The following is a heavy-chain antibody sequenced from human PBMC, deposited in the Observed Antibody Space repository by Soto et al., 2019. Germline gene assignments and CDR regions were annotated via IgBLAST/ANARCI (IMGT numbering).Heavy chain of an antibody. CDR1: RYTFTSYG. CDR3: AREEREYCSSTSCFPPDY. V-gene: IGHV1-18*01. CDR2: ISAYNGNT. J-gene: IGHJ4*02. Sequence: GAAVKVSCKASRYTFTSYGISWVRQAPAQGLEWMGWISAYNGNTNYAPKLQGRVTMTTETYTSTAYMELRSLRSDGTAVYYWAREEREYCSSTSCFPPDYWGEGTLVTVSS. D-gene: IGHD2-2*01.